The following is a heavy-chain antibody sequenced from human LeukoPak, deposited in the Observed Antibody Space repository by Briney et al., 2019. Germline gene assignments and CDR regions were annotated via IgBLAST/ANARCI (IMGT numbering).Heavy chain of an antibody. Sequence: GGSLRLSCAASGFTFSSYSMNWVGQAPGKGLKWGSSIISSSSYIYYADSVKGRFTISRDNAKNSLYLQMNGLRAEDTAVYHCARVVVDTAMVTYYFDYWGQGTLVTVSS. V-gene: IGHV3-21*01. CDR3: ARVVVDTAMVTYYFDY. CDR2: IISSSSYI. J-gene: IGHJ4*02. CDR1: GFTFSSYS. D-gene: IGHD5-18*01.